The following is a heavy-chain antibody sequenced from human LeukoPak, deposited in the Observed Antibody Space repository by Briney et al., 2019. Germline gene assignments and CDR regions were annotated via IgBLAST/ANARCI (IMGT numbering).Heavy chain of an antibody. CDR3: ARVPRYCSGGSCSYFDY. CDR2: INPNSGGT. Sequence: ASVEVSCKASGYTFTGYYMHWVRQAPGQGLEWMGWINPNSGGTNYAQKFQGWVTMTRDTSISTAYMELSRLRSDDTAVYYCARVPRYCSGGSCSYFDYWGQGTLVTVSS. V-gene: IGHV1-2*04. D-gene: IGHD2-15*01. J-gene: IGHJ4*02. CDR1: GYTFTGYY.